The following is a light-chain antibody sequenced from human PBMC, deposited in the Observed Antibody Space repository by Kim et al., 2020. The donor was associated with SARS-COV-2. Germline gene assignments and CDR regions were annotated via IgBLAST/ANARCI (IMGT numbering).Light chain of an antibody. CDR2: GAS. V-gene: IGKV1-39*01. CDR1: QSISSH. CDR3: QQSYTTPLT. Sequence: DIQMTQSPSSLSASVGDRVTITCRASQSISSHLNWYQQKPGKAPKFLIYGASSLQSGVPSRFSGSGSGTDFTLNISSLQPEDFATYYCQQSYTTPLTFGGGTKVEIK. J-gene: IGKJ4*01.